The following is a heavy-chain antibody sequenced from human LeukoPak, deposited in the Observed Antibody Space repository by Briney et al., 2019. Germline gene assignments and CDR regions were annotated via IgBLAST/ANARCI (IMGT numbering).Heavy chain of an antibody. CDR2: IYTSGST. V-gene: IGHV4-61*02. CDR3: ARDSLGFDY. Sequence: SETLSLTCTVSGGSISSGSYYWSWIRQPAGKGLEWIGRIYTSGSTNYNPSLKSRVTMSVDTSKNQFSLKLSSVTAADTAVYYCARDSLGFDYWGQGTLVTVSS. J-gene: IGHJ4*02. CDR1: GGSISSGSYY. D-gene: IGHD7-27*01.